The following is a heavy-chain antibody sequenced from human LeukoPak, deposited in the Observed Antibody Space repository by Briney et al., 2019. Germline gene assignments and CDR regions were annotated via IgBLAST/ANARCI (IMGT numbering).Heavy chain of an antibody. Sequence: VASVKVSRKASGGTFSSYAISWVRQAPGQGLEWMGGIIPIFGTTNYAQKFQGRVTITTDESTSTAYMELSSLRSEDTAVYYCAGTYYDSSGYPETFQHWGQGTLVTVSS. CDR1: GGTFSSYA. CDR2: IIPIFGTT. J-gene: IGHJ1*01. CDR3: AGTYYDSSGYPETFQH. V-gene: IGHV1-69*05. D-gene: IGHD3-22*01.